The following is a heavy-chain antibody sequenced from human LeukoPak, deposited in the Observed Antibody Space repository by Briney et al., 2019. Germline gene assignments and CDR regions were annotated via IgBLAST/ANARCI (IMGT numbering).Heavy chain of an antibody. CDR3: ARGGASSEWFDP. J-gene: IGHJ5*02. V-gene: IGHV4-59*01. Sequence: PSETLSLTCTVSGDSISGYYWSWIRPPPGQGREWIAFIHSSGTTNYNPSLKSRVSISVDTSNNRFSLNVNSVTAADTAGSYCARGGASSEWFDPWGQGTLVTVSS. CDR1: GDSISGYY. D-gene: IGHD6-25*01. CDR2: IHSSGTT.